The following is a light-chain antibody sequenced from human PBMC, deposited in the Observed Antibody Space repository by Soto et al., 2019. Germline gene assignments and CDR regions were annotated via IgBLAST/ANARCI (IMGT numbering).Light chain of an antibody. V-gene: IGKV3-15*01. CDR2: GAS. Sequence: EIVXTXXPATXSVSPGERATLSCRASQSVSSNLAWYQQKPGQAPRLLIYGASTRATGIPARFSGSGSGTEFTLTISSLQSEDFAVYYCQQYNNWPPTFGQGTKVEIK. CDR3: QQYNNWPPT. J-gene: IGKJ1*01. CDR1: QSVSSN.